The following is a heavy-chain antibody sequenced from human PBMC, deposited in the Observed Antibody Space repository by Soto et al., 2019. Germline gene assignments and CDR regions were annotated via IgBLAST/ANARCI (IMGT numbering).Heavy chain of an antibody. D-gene: IGHD3-22*01. V-gene: IGHV4-30-2*01. CDR1: GGSISSGGYS. CDR2: IYHSGST. J-gene: IGHJ6*02. Sequence: SETLSLTCAVSGGSISSGGYSWSWIRQPPGKGLEWIGYIYHSGSTYYNPSLKSRVTISVDTSKNQFSLKLSSVTAADTAVYYYARGYYYDSSGYYYYYGMDVWGQGTTVTVSS. CDR3: ARGYYYDSSGYYYYYGMDV.